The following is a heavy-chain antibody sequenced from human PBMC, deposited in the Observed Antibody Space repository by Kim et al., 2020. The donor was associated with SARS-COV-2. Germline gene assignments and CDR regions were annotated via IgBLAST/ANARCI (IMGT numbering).Heavy chain of an antibody. V-gene: IGHV4-39*02. CDR1: DGSISSSSYY. CDR2: IYYSGST. CDR3: AGHVGWSWFHR. D-gene: IGHD2-21*01. Sequence: SETLSLTCTVSDGSISSSSYYWGWIRQPPGKELEWIVSIYYSGSTYYNPSLKSRVTISADTTKNHLSLKSSSATAAAAADYYCAGHVGWSWFHRWGQGT. J-gene: IGHJ4*02.